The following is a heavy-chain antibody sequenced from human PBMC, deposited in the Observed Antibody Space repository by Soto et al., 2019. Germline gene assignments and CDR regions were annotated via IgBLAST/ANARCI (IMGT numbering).Heavy chain of an antibody. V-gene: IGHV3-48*03. CDR3: ASSRTGYNWNRHYYYYGMDV. CDR2: ISSSGSTI. D-gene: IGHD1-20*01. CDR1: GFTFSSYE. Sequence: GGSLRLSCAASGFTFSSYEMNWVRQAPGKGLEWVSYISSSGSTIYYADSVKGRFTISRDNAKNSLYLQMNSLRAEDTAVYYCASSRTGYNWNRHYYYYGMDVWGQGTTVTVSS. J-gene: IGHJ6*02.